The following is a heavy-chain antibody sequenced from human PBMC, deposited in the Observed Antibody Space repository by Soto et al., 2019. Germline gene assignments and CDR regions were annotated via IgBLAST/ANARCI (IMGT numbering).Heavy chain of an antibody. CDR3: ARHLLGVRGAPNGMDV. CDR1: GGSISSYY. J-gene: IGHJ6*02. D-gene: IGHD3-10*01. Sequence: SETLSLTCTVSGGSISSYYWSWIRQPPGKGLEWIGYIYYSGSTNYNPSLKSRVTISVDTSKNQFSLKLSSVTAADTAVYYCARHLLGVRGAPNGMDVWGQGTTVTVYS. CDR2: IYYSGST. V-gene: IGHV4-59*01.